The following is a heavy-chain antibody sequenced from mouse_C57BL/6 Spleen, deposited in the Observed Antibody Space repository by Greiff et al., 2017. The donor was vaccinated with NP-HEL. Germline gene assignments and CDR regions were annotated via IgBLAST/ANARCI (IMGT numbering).Heavy chain of an antibody. Sequence: EVQVVESGEGLVKPGGSLKLSCAASGFTFSSYAMSWVRQTPEKRLEWVAYISSGGDYTYYADTVKGRFTISRDNARNTLYLQMSRLNSEDTAMYYCTRDDSSGPFAYWGQGTLVTVSA. V-gene: IGHV5-9-1*02. CDR3: TRDDSSGPFAY. CDR1: GFTFSSYA. J-gene: IGHJ3*01. CDR2: ISSGGDYT. D-gene: IGHD3-2*02.